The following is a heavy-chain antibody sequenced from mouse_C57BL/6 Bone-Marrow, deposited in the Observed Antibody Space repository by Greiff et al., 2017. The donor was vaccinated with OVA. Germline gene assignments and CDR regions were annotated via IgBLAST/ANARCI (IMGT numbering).Heavy chain of an antibody. Sequence: EVKVVESGGGLVKPGGSLKLSCAASGFTFSSYAMSWVRQTPEKRLEWVATISDGGSYTYYPDNVKGRFTISRDNAKNNLYLQMSHLKSEDTAMYYCARGASVPFAYWGQGTLVTVSA. J-gene: IGHJ3*01. CDR2: ISDGGSYT. V-gene: IGHV5-4*03. D-gene: IGHD6-1*01. CDR1: GFTFSSYA. CDR3: ARGASVPFAY.